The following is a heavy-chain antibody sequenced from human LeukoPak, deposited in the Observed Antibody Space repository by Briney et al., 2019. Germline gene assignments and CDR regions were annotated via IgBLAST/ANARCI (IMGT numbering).Heavy chain of an antibody. J-gene: IGHJ4*02. CDR1: GGSISSSSYY. Sequence: PSETLSLTCTVSGGSISSSSYYWGWIRQPPGKGLEWIGSIYYSGSTYYNPSLKSRVTISVDTSKNQFSLKLSSVTAADTAVYYCARQGYSSSWYVRTDYWGQGTLVTVSS. V-gene: IGHV4-39*01. CDR3: ARQGYSSSWYVRTDY. CDR2: IYYSGST. D-gene: IGHD6-13*01.